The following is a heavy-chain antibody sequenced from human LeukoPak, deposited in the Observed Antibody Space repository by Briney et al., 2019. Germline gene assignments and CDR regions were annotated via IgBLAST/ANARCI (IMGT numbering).Heavy chain of an antibody. CDR2: ISSSSSYI. J-gene: IGHJ3*02. Sequence: GGSLRLSCAASGFTFSSYSMNWVRQAPGKGLEWVSSISSSSSYIYYADSVKGRFTISRDNSNNTLYLQMNSLRAEDTAVYYCVFHTAYDSSGYYPSWAFDIWGQGTMVTVSS. CDR3: VFHTAYDSSGYYPSWAFDI. V-gene: IGHV3-21*04. CDR1: GFTFSSYS. D-gene: IGHD3-22*01.